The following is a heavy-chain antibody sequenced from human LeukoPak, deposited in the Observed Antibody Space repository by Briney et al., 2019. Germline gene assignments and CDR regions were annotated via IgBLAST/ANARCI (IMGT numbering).Heavy chain of an antibody. CDR2: INPKSGDT. D-gene: IGHD2-2*02. CDR3: ARERCTTAGCDKSFDS. CDR1: GYSLTDYY. Sequence: ASVKVSCKDSGYSLTDYYMHWVRQAPGQGLEWMGWINPKSGDTKYAQKFQGRITMTRDTSISTSYMELSRLRSDDTAVYYCARERCTTAGCDKSFDSWGQGTLITVSS. J-gene: IGHJ4*02. V-gene: IGHV1-2*02.